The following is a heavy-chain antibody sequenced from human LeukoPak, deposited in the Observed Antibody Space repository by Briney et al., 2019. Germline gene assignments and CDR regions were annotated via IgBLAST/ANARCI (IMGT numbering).Heavy chain of an antibody. CDR3: ARDARGYYDSPFDY. D-gene: IGHD3-22*01. CDR2: IYYSGST. Sequence: SETLSLTCTVSGGSISSYYWSWIRQPPGKGLEWIEYIYYSGSTNYNPSLKSRVTISVDTSKNQFSLKLSSVTAADTAVYYCARDARGYYDSPFDYWGQGTLVTVSS. J-gene: IGHJ4*02. CDR1: GGSISSYY. V-gene: IGHV4-59*01.